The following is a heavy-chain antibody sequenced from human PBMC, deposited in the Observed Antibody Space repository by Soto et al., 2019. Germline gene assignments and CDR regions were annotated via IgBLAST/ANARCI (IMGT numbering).Heavy chain of an antibody. Sequence: PVGSVRLSCAASGFTFSNYWMSWVRQVPGKGLAWVSNIKEDGSEKYYVDSVKGRFTISRDNAKNSVHLQMNSLRDEDTAVYYCVRFSILVSGRGRGAFFDSWGQGTPVTV. CDR1: GFTFSNYW. CDR2: IKEDGSEK. D-gene: IGHD6-19*01. V-gene: IGHV3-7*03. J-gene: IGHJ4*02. CDR3: VRFSILVSGRGRGAFFDS.